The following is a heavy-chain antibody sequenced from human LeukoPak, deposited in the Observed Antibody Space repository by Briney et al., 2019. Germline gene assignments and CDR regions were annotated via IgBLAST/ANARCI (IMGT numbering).Heavy chain of an antibody. CDR3: ARAARYFDWLAHPLYFDY. J-gene: IGHJ4*02. D-gene: IGHD3-9*01. CDR1: GGSISSYY. CDR2: IYYSGST. Sequence: SETLSLTCTVSGGSISSYYWSWIRQPPGKGLEWIGYIYYSGSTNYNPSLKSRVTISVDTSKNQFSLKLSSATAADTAVYYCARAARYFDWLAHPLYFDYWGQGTLVTVSS. V-gene: IGHV4-59*01.